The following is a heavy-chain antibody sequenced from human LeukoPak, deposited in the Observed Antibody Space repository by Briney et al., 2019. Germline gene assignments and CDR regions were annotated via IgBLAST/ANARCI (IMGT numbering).Heavy chain of an antibody. CDR1: GGSFSGYY. J-gene: IGHJ4*02. Sequence: PSETLSLTCAVYGGSFSGYYWSWIRQPPGKGLEWIGEINHSGSTNYNPSLKSRVTISADTSKTQFSLKLSSVTAADTAVYYCARGGVVAPIDYWGQGTLVTVSS. D-gene: IGHD5-12*01. V-gene: IGHV4-34*01. CDR2: INHSGST. CDR3: ARGGVVAPIDY.